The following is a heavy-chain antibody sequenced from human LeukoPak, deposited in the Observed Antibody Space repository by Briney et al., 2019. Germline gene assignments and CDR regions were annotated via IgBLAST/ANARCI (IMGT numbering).Heavy chain of an antibody. CDR1: GGSISSSTYY. J-gene: IGHJ3*02. CDR3: ATPYSGGYHGLVI. Sequence: PSETLSLTCTVSGGSISSSTYYWGWIRQPPGKGLEWIGSIYYSGSTYYNPSLKSRVTISVDTSKNQFSLKLNSVTAADTAVYYCATPYSGGYHGLVIWGQGTMVTVSS. V-gene: IGHV4-39*01. D-gene: IGHD1-26*01. CDR2: IYYSGST.